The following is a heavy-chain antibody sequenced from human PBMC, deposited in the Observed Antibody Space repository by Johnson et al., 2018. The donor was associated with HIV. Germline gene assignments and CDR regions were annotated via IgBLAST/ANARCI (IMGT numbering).Heavy chain of an antibody. CDR3: ARGSSSWLHDAFDI. V-gene: IGHV3-74*01. CDR2: INSDGSST. CDR1: GFTFSSYW. D-gene: IGHD6-13*01. Sequence: VQLVESGGGLVQPGGSLRLSCAASGFTFSSYWMHWVRQAPGKGLVWVSRINSDGSSTSYVDSVKGRFTISRDNAKNSLYLQMNSLRAEDTAVYYCARGSSSWLHDAFDIWGQGTMVTVSS. J-gene: IGHJ3*02.